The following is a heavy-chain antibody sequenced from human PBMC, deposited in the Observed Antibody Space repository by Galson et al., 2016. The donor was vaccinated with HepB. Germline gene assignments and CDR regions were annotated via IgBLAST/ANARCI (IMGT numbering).Heavy chain of an antibody. CDR3: ARREGYCSGGRCNGFDY. CDR1: GYTFSNYW. D-gene: IGHD2-15*01. J-gene: IGHJ4*02. V-gene: IGHV5-51*01. Sequence: QSGAEVKKPGESLKISCTGFGYTFSNYWIAWGRQMPGKGLEWMGIIFPGDSDIKYSPSFQGQVTISADKSISTAYLQWSSLKASDTAIYYCARREGYCSGGRCNGFDYWGQGTLVSVSS. CDR2: IFPGDSDI.